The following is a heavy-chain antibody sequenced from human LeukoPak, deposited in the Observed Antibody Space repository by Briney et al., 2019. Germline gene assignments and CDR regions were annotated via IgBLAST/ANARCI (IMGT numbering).Heavy chain of an antibody. J-gene: IGHJ5*02. CDR3: ATKQALGSPPDP. CDR2: INTDGTVT. Sequence: GGSLRLSCAASGFTFSKYWMLWVRQAPGKGLESVSRINTDGTVTTYGDSVKGRFTVSRDNADNTMFLQMNRVRDEDTAVYYLATKQALGSPPDPLGQGTPVTVSS. D-gene: IGHD1-14*01. V-gene: IGHV3-74*01. CDR1: GFTFSKYW.